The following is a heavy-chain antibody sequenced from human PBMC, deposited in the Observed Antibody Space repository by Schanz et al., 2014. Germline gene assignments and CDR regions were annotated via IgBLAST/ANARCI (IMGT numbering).Heavy chain of an antibody. CDR2: VTWDGGYT. V-gene: IGHV3-43*01. J-gene: IGHJ4*02. D-gene: IGHD4-17*01. CDR3: ARDAVTSVLTPGFYY. Sequence: QLVESGGGLVQPGGSLRLSCAGSGFTFDDYTMHWVRQPPGKGLEWVSLVTWDGGYTYYADSVKGRFTISRDNAKKSLYLRMNSLRAEDTAVYYCARDAVTSVLTPGFYYWGQGTLVTVSS. CDR1: GFTFDDYT.